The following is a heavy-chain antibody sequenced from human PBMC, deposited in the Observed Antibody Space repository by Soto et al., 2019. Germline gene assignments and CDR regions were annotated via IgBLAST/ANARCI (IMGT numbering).Heavy chain of an antibody. D-gene: IGHD3-16*01. J-gene: IGHJ4*02. CDR1: GGSISSYY. CDR3: ARLLRRSEY. V-gene: IGHV4-34*01. Sequence: SETLSLTCTVSGGSISSYYWGWIRQPPGKGPEWIGEINHAGSTNYNPSLKSRVTLSVDTSKNQFSLRLNSVTAADTAVYYGARLLRRSEYWVQGPLVTVS. CDR2: INHAGST.